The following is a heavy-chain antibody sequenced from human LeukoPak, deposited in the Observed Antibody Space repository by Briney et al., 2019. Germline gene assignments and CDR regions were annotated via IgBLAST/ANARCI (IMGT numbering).Heavy chain of an antibody. V-gene: IGHV3-33*01. CDR3: AREMSLSSSGWYRHFDY. D-gene: IGHD6-19*01. CDR1: GFTFSSYG. Sequence: GGSLRLSCAASGFTFSSYGMHWVRQAPGKGLEWVAVIWYDGSNKYYADSVKGRFTISRDNSKNTLYLQTNSLRAEDTAVYYCAREMSLSSSGWYRHFDYWGQGTLVTVSS. CDR2: IWYDGSNK. J-gene: IGHJ4*02.